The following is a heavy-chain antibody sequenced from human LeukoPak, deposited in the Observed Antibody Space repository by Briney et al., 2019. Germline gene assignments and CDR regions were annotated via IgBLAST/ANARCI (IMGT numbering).Heavy chain of an antibody. CDR1: GYTFDSYG. J-gene: IGHJ4*02. CDR2: INVYNGNT. D-gene: IGHD3-22*01. V-gene: IGHV1-18*01. CDR3: ARAPLVVIAQPGYFDN. Sequence: GASVKVSCKASGYTFDSYGLSWVRQAPGQGPQWMGWINVYNGNTNYQQKFQGRVTMTRDTSTSTAYMELRSLTSDDTAVYYCARAPLVVIAQPGYFDNWGQGILVTVSS.